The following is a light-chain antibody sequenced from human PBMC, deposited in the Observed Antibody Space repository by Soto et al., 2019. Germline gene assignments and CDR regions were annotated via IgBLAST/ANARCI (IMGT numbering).Light chain of an antibody. CDR1: QSVSSSF. CDR3: QQYDISPIT. V-gene: IGKV3-20*01. Sequence: EIVLTQSPGTLSLSPGERATLSCRASQSVSSSFLAWYQQKPGQAPRLLIYGASSRATDIPDRFSGSGSGTDFTLTISRLETEDFAVYYCQQYDISPITFGQGTRLGIK. J-gene: IGKJ5*01. CDR2: GAS.